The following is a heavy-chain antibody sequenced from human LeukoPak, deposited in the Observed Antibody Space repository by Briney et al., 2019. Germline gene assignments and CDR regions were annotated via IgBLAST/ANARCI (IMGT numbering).Heavy chain of an antibody. CDR3: AKDPVGYYSSSWYPPDH. V-gene: IGHV3-30*18. Sequence: GSSLRLSCAASGFTFSSYGMHWVRQAPGQGLEWMAVISYDGSNKYYADSVKGRFTISRDNSKNTLYLQMNSLRAEDTAVYYCAKDPVGYYSSSWYPPDHWGQGTLVTVSS. D-gene: IGHD6-13*01. J-gene: IGHJ4*02. CDR1: GFTFSSYG. CDR2: ISYDGSNK.